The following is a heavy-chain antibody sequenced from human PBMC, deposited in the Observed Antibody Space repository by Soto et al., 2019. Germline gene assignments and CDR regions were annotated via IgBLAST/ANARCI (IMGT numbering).Heavy chain of an antibody. V-gene: IGHV1-69*08. Sequence: QVQLVQSGAEVKKPGSSVKVSCKASGGTFSSYTISWVRQAPGQGLEWMGRIIPIRGIANYAQKFQGRVTISADKSTSPAYMELSSLRSEDTAVYYCARDPGARDLTMIPRWGQGTLVTVSS. D-gene: IGHD3-22*01. J-gene: IGHJ4*02. CDR2: IIPIRGIA. CDR1: GGTFSSYT. CDR3: ARDPGARDLTMIPR.